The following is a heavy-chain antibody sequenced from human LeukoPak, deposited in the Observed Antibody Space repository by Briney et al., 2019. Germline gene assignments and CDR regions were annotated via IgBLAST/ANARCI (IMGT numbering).Heavy chain of an antibody. CDR1: GASISSHY. D-gene: IGHD3-10*01. Sequence: SETLSLTCTVSGASISSHYYNWIRQTAGRGLEWIGHLYISGSTDYNPSLKSRVTISVDRSTNQFSLNLRSVTAADTAVYFCARDLSGSLYFDYWGQGVLVTVSS. J-gene: IGHJ4*02. V-gene: IGHV4-4*07. CDR3: ARDLSGSLYFDY. CDR2: LYISGST.